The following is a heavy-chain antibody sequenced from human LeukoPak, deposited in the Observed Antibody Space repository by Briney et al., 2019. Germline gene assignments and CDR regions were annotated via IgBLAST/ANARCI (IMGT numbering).Heavy chain of an antibody. J-gene: IGHJ2*01. V-gene: IGHV3-53*04. CDR1: GFTVSSNY. CDR2: IYSGGST. D-gene: IGHD3-9*01. Sequence: AGGSLRLSCAASGFTVSSNYMSWVRQAPGKGLAWVSVIYSGGSTYYADSVKGRFTISRHNSKNTLYLQMNSLRAEDTAVYYCARAGYDILTGYKDWYFDLWGRGTLVTVSS. CDR3: ARAGYDILTGYKDWYFDL.